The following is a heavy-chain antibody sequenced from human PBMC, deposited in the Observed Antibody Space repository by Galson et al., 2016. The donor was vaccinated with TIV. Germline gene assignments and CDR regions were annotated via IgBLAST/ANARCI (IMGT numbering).Heavy chain of an antibody. Sequence: LRLSCAASGLVSSSFAMNWVRQAPGKGLEWVSTISNTGADTFHADSVKGRFAISRDNSKNMLYLHMTSLRADDTAVYYCAKGSTWFGESLSHWGQGTPVTVSS. J-gene: IGHJ4*02. D-gene: IGHD3-10*01. V-gene: IGHV3-23*01. CDR3: AKGSTWFGESLSH. CDR2: ISNTGADT. CDR1: GLVSSSFA.